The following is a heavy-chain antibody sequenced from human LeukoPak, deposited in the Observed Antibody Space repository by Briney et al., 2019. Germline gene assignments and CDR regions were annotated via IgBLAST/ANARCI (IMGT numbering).Heavy chain of an antibody. D-gene: IGHD3-9*01. CDR2: ISGSGGST. CDR1: GFTFSSYA. CDR3: ATRGDILTGYPYYFDY. V-gene: IGHV3-23*01. Sequence: PGGSLRLSCAASGFTFSSYAMSWVRQAPGKGLEWASAISGSGGSTYYADSVKGRFTISRDNSKNTLYLQMNSLRAEDTAVYYCATRGDILTGYPYYFDYWGQGTLVTVSS. J-gene: IGHJ4*02.